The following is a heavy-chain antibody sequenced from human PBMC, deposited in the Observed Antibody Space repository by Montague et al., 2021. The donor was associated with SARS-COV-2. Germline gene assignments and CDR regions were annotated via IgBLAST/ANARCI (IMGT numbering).Heavy chain of an antibody. J-gene: IGHJ5*02. CDR3: ARARVVILTTRNWFDT. V-gene: IGHV4-31*03. D-gene: IGHD2-2*01. CDR2: IYYSGST. CDR1: GGSISSGGYY. Sequence: TLSLTCTVSGGSISSGGYYWSWIRQHPGKGLEWIGYIYYSGSTYYNPSLKSRLTISVDTSKNRFSLKLSSVTAADTAMYYCARARVVILTTRNWFDTWGQGTLVTVSS.